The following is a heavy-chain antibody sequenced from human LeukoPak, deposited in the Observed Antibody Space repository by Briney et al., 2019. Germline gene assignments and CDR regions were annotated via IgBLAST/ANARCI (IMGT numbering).Heavy chain of an antibody. D-gene: IGHD6-19*01. J-gene: IGHJ3*02. CDR1: GFTFSSYK. CDR2: ISGSGTYM. Sequence: PGGSLRLSCAASGFTFSSYKMNWVRQAPGKGLEWVSSISGSGTYMYYADSLKGRFTISRDNAKNSLYLQMNSLRAEDTAVYYCARDLYSSGSNDAFDIWGQGTMVTVSS. CDR3: ARDLYSSGSNDAFDI. V-gene: IGHV3-21*01.